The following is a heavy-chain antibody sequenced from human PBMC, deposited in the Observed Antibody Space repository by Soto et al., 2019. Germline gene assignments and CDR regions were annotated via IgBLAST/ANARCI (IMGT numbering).Heavy chain of an antibody. CDR3: ARGGIAAAGGNIEVYYYYGMDV. V-gene: IGHV3-30-3*01. Sequence: PGGSLRLSCAASGFTFSGYAMHWVRQAPGKGLEWVAVISYDGSNKYYADSVKGRFTISRDNSKNTLYLQMNSLRAEDTAVYYCARGGIAAAGGNIEVYYYYGMDVWGQGTTVTVSS. CDR1: GFTFSGYA. D-gene: IGHD6-13*01. J-gene: IGHJ6*02. CDR2: ISYDGSNK.